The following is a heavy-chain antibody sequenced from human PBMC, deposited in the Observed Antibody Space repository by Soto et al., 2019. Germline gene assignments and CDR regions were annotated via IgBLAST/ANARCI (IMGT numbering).Heavy chain of an antibody. J-gene: IGHJ6*02. CDR1: GGSISSGGYY. V-gene: IGHV4-30-4*08. Sequence: SETLSLTCTVSGGSISSGGYYWSWIRQHPGKGLEWIGYIYYSGSAYYNPSLKSRITISVDTSKNQFSLKLSSVTAADTAMYYCARNTILLWFGEHPKDYGMDVWGQGTTVTVSS. CDR2: IYYSGSA. D-gene: IGHD3-10*01. CDR3: ARNTILLWFGEHPKDYGMDV.